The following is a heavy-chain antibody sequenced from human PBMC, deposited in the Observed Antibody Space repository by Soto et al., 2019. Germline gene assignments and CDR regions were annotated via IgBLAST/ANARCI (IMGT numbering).Heavy chain of an antibody. CDR3: ARGSSYTSPDF. J-gene: IGHJ4*02. Sequence: ETLSLTCTVSGGSISDYYWSWIRQPAGKGLEWIGRIYSSGRTNYSPSLKSRVTMSIDTSKSQVSLKLNSVTAADTAVYYCARGSSYTSPDFWGQGTLVTVSS. D-gene: IGHD2-2*02. CDR1: GGSISDYY. CDR2: IYSSGRT. V-gene: IGHV4-4*07.